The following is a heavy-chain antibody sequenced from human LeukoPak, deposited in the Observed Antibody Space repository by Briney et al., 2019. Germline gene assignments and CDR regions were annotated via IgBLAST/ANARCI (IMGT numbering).Heavy chain of an antibody. D-gene: IGHD6-19*01. Sequence: PSETLSLTCTVSGGSISSGSYYWSWIRQPAGKGLEWIGRIYTSGSTNFNPSLKSRVTISVDTSKNQFSLKLSSVTAADTAVYYCARADTGYSSGWYPYFDYWGQGTLVTVSS. V-gene: IGHV4-61*02. CDR1: GGSISSGSYY. CDR2: IYTSGST. J-gene: IGHJ4*02. CDR3: ARADTGYSSGWYPYFDY.